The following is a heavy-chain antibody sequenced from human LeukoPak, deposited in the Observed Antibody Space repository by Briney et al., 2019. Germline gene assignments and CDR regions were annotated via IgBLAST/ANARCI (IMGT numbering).Heavy chain of an antibody. V-gene: IGHV1-18*01. Sequence: ASVKVSCKASGYTFTSYGISWVRQAPGQGLEWMGWISAYNGNTNYAQKLQGRVTMTTDTSTSTAYMELSSLRSEDTAVYYCATATMVRDVHFDYWGQGTLVTVSS. J-gene: IGHJ4*02. CDR2: ISAYNGNT. CDR3: ATATMVRDVHFDY. D-gene: IGHD3-10*01. CDR1: GYTFTSYG.